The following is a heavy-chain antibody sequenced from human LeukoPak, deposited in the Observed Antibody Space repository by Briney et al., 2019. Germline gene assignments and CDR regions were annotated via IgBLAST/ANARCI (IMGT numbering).Heavy chain of an antibody. CDR2: IKEDGSLK. J-gene: IGHJ4*02. CDR3: VRDWAPASMQAAPFDC. D-gene: IGHD2/OR15-2a*01. Sequence: PGGSLRLSCAASGFTFSSYEMHWVRQAPGKGPEWVANIKEDGSLKNYVDSVEGRFTVSRDNAKNTLYLQMNSLRLEDTAVYYCVRDWAPASMQAAPFDCWGQGTLVTVSS. V-gene: IGHV3-7*01. CDR1: GFTFSSYE.